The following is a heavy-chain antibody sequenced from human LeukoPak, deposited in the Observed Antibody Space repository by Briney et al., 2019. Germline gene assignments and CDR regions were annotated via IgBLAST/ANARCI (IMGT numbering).Heavy chain of an antibody. CDR2: INPNSGGT. Sequence: GASVKVSCKASGYTFTGYYMHWVRQAPGQGLEWMGWINPNSGGTNYAQKFQGRVTMTRDTSISTAYMELSRLRSDDTAVYYCARETQQQLVARVGWFDPRGQGTLVTVSS. CDR3: ARETQQQLVARVGWFDP. J-gene: IGHJ5*02. CDR1: GYTFTGYY. V-gene: IGHV1-2*02. D-gene: IGHD6-13*01.